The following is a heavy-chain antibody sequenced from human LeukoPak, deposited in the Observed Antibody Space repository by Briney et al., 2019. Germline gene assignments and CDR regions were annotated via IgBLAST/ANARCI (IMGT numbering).Heavy chain of an antibody. CDR3: ARDRQWYYDMLTGYPSSNWFDP. CDR2: IKQDGSEK. J-gene: IGHJ5*02. Sequence: PGGSLRLSCAASGFTFSSYWMSWVRQAPGKGLEWVANIKQDGSEKYYVDSVKGRFPISRDNAKNSLYLQMNSLRAEDTAVYYCARDRQWYYDMLTGYPSSNWFDPWGQGTLVTVSS. CDR1: GFTFSSYW. V-gene: IGHV3-7*01. D-gene: IGHD3-9*01.